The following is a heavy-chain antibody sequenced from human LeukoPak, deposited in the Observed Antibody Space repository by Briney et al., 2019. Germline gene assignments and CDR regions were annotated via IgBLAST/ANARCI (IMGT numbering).Heavy chain of an antibody. J-gene: IGHJ4*02. CDR2: IRSGGSPI. Sequence: GGPLRLSCAASGFTFSSYSMNWVRQAPGKGLEWVSYIRSGGSPIYYADSVKGRFTISRDNAKSSLYLQMNSLRDEDTAVYYCVRDPEALDYWGQGTPVTVSS. CDR1: GFTFSSYS. V-gene: IGHV3-48*02. CDR3: VRDPEALDY.